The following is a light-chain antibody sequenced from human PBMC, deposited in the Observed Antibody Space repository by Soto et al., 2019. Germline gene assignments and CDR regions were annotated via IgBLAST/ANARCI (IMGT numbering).Light chain of an antibody. CDR2: DVS. CDR1: QSVSSSY. J-gene: IGKJ1*01. V-gene: IGKV3-20*01. Sequence: EMVLTQSPGTLSLSPGERATLSCRASQSVSSSYLAWYQQKPGQAPRLLIYDVSSRATGIPDRFSGSGSGTDFSLTISRLEPEDFAMYYCQQYGSSPWTFGQGTKVEIK. CDR3: QQYGSSPWT.